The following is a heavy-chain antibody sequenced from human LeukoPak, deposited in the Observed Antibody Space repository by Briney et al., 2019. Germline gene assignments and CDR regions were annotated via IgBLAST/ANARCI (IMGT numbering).Heavy chain of an antibody. CDR2: ISSSSTI. CDR1: GFTFSSYS. V-gene: IGHV3-48*04. J-gene: IGHJ3*01. CDR3: ARLPSD. Sequence: PGGSLRLSCAASGFTFSSYSMHWVRQAPGKGLEWVSYISSSSTIYYADSVKGRFTISRDNAKNSLYLQMNSLRAEDTAVYYCARLPSDWGQGTMVTVSS.